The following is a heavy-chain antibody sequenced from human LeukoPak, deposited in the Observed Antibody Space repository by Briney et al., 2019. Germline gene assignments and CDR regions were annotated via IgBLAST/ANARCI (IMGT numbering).Heavy chain of an antibody. CDR1: GFTFSSYS. Sequence: PGGSLRLSCAASGFTFSSYSMNWVRQAPGKGLEWVSYISSSSSTIYYADSVKGRFTISRDNAKNSLYLQMNSLRAEDTAVYYCARLYCSSTSSCYYYYYMDVWGKGTTVTVSS. CDR2: ISSSSSTI. CDR3: ARLYCSSTSSCYYYYYMDV. J-gene: IGHJ6*03. V-gene: IGHV3-48*01. D-gene: IGHD2-2*01.